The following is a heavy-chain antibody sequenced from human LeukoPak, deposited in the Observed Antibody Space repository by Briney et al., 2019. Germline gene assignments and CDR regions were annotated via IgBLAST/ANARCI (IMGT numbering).Heavy chain of an antibody. D-gene: IGHD2-21*02. Sequence: SETLSLTCTVSGDSISDFYWSWIRQPAGKGLELIGRIYTNGITNYNPSLKSRVTTSVDTSKNQLSLRLSSVTAADTAVYYCARGVMTAIFAFDIWGQGTMVTVSS. CDR2: IYTNGIT. CDR1: GDSISDFY. CDR3: ARGVMTAIFAFDI. V-gene: IGHV4-4*07. J-gene: IGHJ3*02.